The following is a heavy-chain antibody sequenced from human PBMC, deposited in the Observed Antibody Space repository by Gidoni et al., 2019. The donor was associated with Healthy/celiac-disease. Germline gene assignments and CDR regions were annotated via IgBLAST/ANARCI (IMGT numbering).Heavy chain of an antibody. CDR1: GFTFSSYA. CDR3: AKNTGTTYGPYLDY. CDR2: ISSSGGST. V-gene: IGHV3-23*01. D-gene: IGHD4-17*01. Sequence: EVQLLESGGGLVQPGGSLRLSCSASGFTFSSYAMSWVRQAPGKGLEWVSAISSSGGSTYYEDSVKGRFTISRENSKNTLYLQRNSLRAEDTAVYYCAKNTGTTYGPYLDYWGKGTLVTVSS. J-gene: IGHJ4*02.